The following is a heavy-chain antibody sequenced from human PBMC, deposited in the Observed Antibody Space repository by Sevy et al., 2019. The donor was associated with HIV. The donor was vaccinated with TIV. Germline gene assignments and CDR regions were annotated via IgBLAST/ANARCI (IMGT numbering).Heavy chain of an antibody. Sequence: GGSLRLSCAASGFTFSSYWMSWVRQAPGKGLEWVANIRQDGSEKYYVDSVKGRFTISRDNANNSLYLQMNSLRAEDTAVYYCARSKLEMATIMYYFDYWGQGTLVTVSS. J-gene: IGHJ4*02. D-gene: IGHD5-12*01. CDR3: ARSKLEMATIMYYFDY. CDR2: IRQDGSEK. V-gene: IGHV3-7*01. CDR1: GFTFSSYW.